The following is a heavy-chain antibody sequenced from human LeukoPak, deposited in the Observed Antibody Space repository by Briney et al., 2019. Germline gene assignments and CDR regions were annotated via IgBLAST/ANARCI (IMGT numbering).Heavy chain of an antibody. D-gene: IGHD2-21*02. Sequence: SVKVSCKASGGTFSSYAISWVRQAPGQGLEWIGGIIPIFGTANYAQKFQGRVTITADESTSTAYMELSSLRSEDTAVYYCARALCGGDCYSKLRTEYFQHWGQGTLVTVSS. CDR1: GGTFSSYA. V-gene: IGHV1-69*13. CDR2: IIPIFGTA. CDR3: ARALCGGDCYSKLRTEYFQH. J-gene: IGHJ1*01.